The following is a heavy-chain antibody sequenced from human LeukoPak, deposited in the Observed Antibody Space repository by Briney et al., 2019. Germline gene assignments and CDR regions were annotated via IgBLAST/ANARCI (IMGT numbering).Heavy chain of an antibody. D-gene: IGHD3-10*01. CDR1: GFTFSTFA. V-gene: IGHV3-21*06. J-gene: IGHJ4*02. CDR2: ITGSGPYM. Sequence: PGGSLRLSCAASGFTFSTFAMHWVRLSPGMGLEWVSSITGSGPYMLYADSVKHRFTISRDNTKNLLYLEMNSLRAEDTAMYFCVRDVGAVRGEVYFDYWGQGTLVTVSS. CDR3: VRDVGAVRGEVYFDY.